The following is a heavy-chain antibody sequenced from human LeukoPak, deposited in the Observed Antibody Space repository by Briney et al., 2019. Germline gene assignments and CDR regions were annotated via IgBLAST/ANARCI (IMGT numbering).Heavy chain of an antibody. J-gene: IGHJ4*02. Sequence: ASVKVSCKASGYTFTSYGISWVRQAPGQGLEWMGWISAYNGNTNYAQKLQGRVTMTRNTSISTAYMELSSLRSEDTAVYYCARGHQTQTKRWLQFVLFERTNPTYTTYYFDYWGQGTLVTVSS. D-gene: IGHD5-24*01. CDR1: GYTFTSYG. CDR2: ISAYNGNT. V-gene: IGHV1-18*01. CDR3: ARGHQTQTKRWLQFVLFERTNPTYTTYYFDY.